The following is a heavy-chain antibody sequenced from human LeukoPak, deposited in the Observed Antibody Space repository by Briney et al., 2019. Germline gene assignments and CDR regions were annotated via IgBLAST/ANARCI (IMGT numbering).Heavy chain of an antibody. CDR3: ARERTTVRY. CDR1: GFTFSDDY. CDR2: ISSDGSTI. Sequence: GGSLRLSCAASGFTFSDDYMSWIRQAPGKGPEGVSYISSDGSTIFYAASVKGRFTISRDNAKSSLFLQMNSLRAEATAVYYCARERTTVRYWGQGTLVTVSS. V-gene: IGHV3-11*01. D-gene: IGHD4-17*01. J-gene: IGHJ4*02.